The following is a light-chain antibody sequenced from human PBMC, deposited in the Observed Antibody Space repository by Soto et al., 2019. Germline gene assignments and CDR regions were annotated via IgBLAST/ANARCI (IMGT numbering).Light chain of an antibody. CDR1: QSISTW. Sequence: DIQMTQSPSTLSASVGDRVTITCRASQSISTWLAWYQQEPGKAPKLLIHKASSLQSGVPSRFSVSGSGTDFTLTISSLHPDDFATYYCQQYNSYSPTFGQGTRVEIK. CDR2: KAS. J-gene: IGKJ1*01. V-gene: IGKV1-5*03. CDR3: QQYNSYSPT.